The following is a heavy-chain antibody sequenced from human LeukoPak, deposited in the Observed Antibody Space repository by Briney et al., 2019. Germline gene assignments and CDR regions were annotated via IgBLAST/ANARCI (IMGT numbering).Heavy chain of an antibody. Sequence: GGSLRLSCAASGFTFRSYAMHWVRQAPGKGLEWVAVISYDGSNKYYADSVKGRFTISRDNSKNTLYLQMNSLRAEDTAVYYCAKDRIRYFDYWGQGTLVTVSS. CDR2: ISYDGSNK. CDR1: GFTFRSYA. CDR3: AKDRIRYFDY. V-gene: IGHV3-30*04. J-gene: IGHJ4*02.